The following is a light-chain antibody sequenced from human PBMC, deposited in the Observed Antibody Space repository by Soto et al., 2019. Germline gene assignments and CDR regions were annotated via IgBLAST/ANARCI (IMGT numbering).Light chain of an antibody. V-gene: IGKV3-15*01. CDR3: QQYNDWWT. Sequence: EIVMTQSPGTLSVSPGEEATLSCRASRSVSSNLAWYQQHPGQAPRLLIYGASTRAPDIPGRFSGSGSGREFTLTISSLQAEDFAVYYCQQYNDWWTFGQGTKVEIK. CDR1: RSVSSN. CDR2: GAS. J-gene: IGKJ1*01.